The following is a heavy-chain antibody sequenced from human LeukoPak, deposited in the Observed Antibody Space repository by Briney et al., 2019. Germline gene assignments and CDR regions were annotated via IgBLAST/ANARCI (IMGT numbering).Heavy chain of an antibody. D-gene: IGHD5/OR15-5a*01. J-gene: IGHJ5*02. CDR3: ARGLRSSTCS. CDR1: GYTFTGYY. V-gene: IGHV1-2*02. CDR2: VNPNSGGT. Sequence: ASVKVSCKASGYTFTGYYMHWVRQAPGQGLEWMGWVNPNSGGTNYVQKFQGRVTMTRDTSISSAYMELSRLRSDDTAVYYCARGLRSSTCSWGQGTLVTVSS.